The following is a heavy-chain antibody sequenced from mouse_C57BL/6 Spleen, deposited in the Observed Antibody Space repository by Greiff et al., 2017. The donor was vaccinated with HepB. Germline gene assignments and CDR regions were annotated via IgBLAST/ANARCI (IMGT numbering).Heavy chain of an antibody. CDR3: ARTVGYYYGSTYYFDY. CDR1: GYTFTDYN. V-gene: IGHV1-22*01. Sequence: VQLKESGPELVKPGASVKMSCKASGYTFTDYNMHWVKQSHGKSLEWIGYINPNNGGTSYNQKFKGKATLTVNKSSSTAYMELRSLTSEDSAVYYCARTVGYYYGSTYYFDYWGQGTTLTVSS. CDR2: INPNNGGT. J-gene: IGHJ2*01. D-gene: IGHD1-1*01.